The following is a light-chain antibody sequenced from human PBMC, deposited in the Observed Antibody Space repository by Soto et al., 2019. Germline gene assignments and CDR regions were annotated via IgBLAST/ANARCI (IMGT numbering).Light chain of an antibody. CDR2: RNN. Sequence: QSVLTQPPSASGTPGQRVTISCSGSSSNIGSNYVYWYQQLPGTAPKLLISRNNQRPSGVPDRFSGSKSGTSASLAISGLRSEDEADYYCAAWDDSLSTYVFGTGTKATVL. J-gene: IGLJ1*01. CDR1: SSNIGSNY. CDR3: AAWDDSLSTYV. V-gene: IGLV1-47*01.